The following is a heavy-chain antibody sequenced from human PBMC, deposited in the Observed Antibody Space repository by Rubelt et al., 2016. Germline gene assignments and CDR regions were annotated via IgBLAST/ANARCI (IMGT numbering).Heavy chain of an antibody. Sequence: QVQLQESGPGLLKPSETLSPPCAVSGDAITTDHWGWIRQPPGQGIEWIGAVWCPVTRYNPSPCGRVTMSVDTAKNQFSLKLSSVTAADTAVYYCASDTAGGAGRSYWGRGSLVSVSS. CDR3: ASDTAGGAGRSY. CDR2: VWCPVT. J-gene: IGHJ4*02. V-gene: IGHV4-59*01. CDR1: GDAITTDH. D-gene: IGHD3-10*01.